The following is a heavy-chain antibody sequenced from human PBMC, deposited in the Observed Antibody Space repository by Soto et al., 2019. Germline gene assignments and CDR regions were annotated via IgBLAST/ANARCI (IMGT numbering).Heavy chain of an antibody. CDR1: GFTFSSYA. CDR2: ISGSGVST. D-gene: IGHD5-18*01. J-gene: IGHJ4*02. V-gene: IGHV3-23*01. Sequence: EVQLLESGGGLVQPGGSLRLSCAASGFTFSSYAMSWVRQAPGKGLEWVSAISGSGVSTYYADSVKGRFTISRDNSKNTLYLQMKSLRAEDTAVYYCAKDFRWGIQLWTDKRFDYWGQGTLVTVSS. CDR3: AKDFRWGIQLWTDKRFDY.